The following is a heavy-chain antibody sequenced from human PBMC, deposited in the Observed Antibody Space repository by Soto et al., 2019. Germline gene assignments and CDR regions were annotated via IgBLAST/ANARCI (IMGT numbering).Heavy chain of an antibody. CDR1: SGSFSAYY. Sequence: QVQLQQWGAGLLKPSETLSLRCVVNSGSFSAYYWSWSCQTQGKGLEWVGETSHSGSTTSNPSLMSRVTRSAGLPKKSFSLRLGSVPAAASALYFCGRGFVSSRRYLPLVDFWGQGTLVTVSS. J-gene: IGHJ4*02. D-gene: IGHD3-16*02. V-gene: IGHV4-34*01. CDR3: GRGFVSSRRYLPLVDF. CDR2: TSHSGST.